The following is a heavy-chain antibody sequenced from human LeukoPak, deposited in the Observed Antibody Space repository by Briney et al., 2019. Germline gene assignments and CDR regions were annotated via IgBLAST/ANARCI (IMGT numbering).Heavy chain of an antibody. Sequence: ASVKVSCKASGYTFTSFGISWVRRAPGQGLEWMGWVSAYNGTTNYAQKLQGRVTMTTDTSTSTAYMELRSLRSDDTAVYYCARDVAAAGTSGLNYYYYYGMDVWGQGTTVTVSS. CDR2: VSAYNGTT. V-gene: IGHV1-18*01. CDR3: ARDVAAAGTSGLNYYYYYGMDV. D-gene: IGHD6-13*01. CDR1: GYTFTSFG. J-gene: IGHJ6*02.